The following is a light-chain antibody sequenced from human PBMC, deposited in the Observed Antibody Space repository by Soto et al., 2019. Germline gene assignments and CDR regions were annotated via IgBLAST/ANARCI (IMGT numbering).Light chain of an antibody. CDR1: TGTVTSGYF. CDR2: STS. CDR3: LLYYGDVNWV. Sequence: QAVVTQEPSLTVPPGGTVTLTCASSTGTVTSGYFPSWFQKKPGQAPRALIYSTSNRHSWTPARFSGSLLGGKAALTLSAVQPEDKADYYCLLYYGDVNWVFGGGTKLTVL. V-gene: IGLV7-43*01. J-gene: IGLJ3*02.